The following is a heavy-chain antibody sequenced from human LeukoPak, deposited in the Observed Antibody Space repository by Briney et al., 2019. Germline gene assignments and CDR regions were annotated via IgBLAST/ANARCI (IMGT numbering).Heavy chain of an antibody. D-gene: IGHD1-14*01. J-gene: IGHJ4*02. CDR3: ARDNIRSLDY. Sequence: GGSLRLSCAASGFTFRTYWMHWVRQVPGKGLAWVSRIDSDGSSTSYADFVKGRFTISRDNARNTFYLQMNSLRVEDTAVYYCARDNIRSLDYWGQGTLVTVSS. V-gene: IGHV3-74*01. CDR2: IDSDGSST. CDR1: GFTFRTYW.